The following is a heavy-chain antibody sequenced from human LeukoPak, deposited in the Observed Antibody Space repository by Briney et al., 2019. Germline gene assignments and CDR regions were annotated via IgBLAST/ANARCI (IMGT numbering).Heavy chain of an antibody. CDR3: ARVFVDYGSGDYYYYGMDV. CDR1: GGSISSGGYY. J-gene: IGHJ6*02. V-gene: IGHV4-31*03. D-gene: IGHD3-10*01. Sequence: PSETLSLTCTVSGGSISSGGYYWSWIRQHPGKGLEWIGYIYYSGSTYYNPSLKSRVTISVDTSKNQFSLKLSSVTAADTAVYYCARVFVDYGSGDYYYYGMDVWGQGTTVTVSS. CDR2: IYYSGST.